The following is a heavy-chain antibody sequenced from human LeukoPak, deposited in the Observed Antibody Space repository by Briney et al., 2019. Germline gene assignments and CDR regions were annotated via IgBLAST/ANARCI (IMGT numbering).Heavy chain of an antibody. CDR3: AKRRHDYGDYYYMDV. CDR1: GFTFDDYG. J-gene: IGHJ6*03. V-gene: IGHV3-20*04. CDR2: INWNGGST. Sequence: GGSLRLSCAASGFTFDDYGMSWVRHAPGKGLEWVSGINWNGGSTGYADSVKGRFTISRDNAKNSLYLQMNSLRADDTAVYYCAKRRHDYGDYYYMDVWGKGTTVTVSS. D-gene: IGHD4-17*01.